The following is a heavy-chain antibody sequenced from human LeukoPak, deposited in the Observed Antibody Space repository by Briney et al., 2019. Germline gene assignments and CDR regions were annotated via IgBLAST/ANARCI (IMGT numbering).Heavy chain of an antibody. CDR2: ITASGGST. CDR1: GFTFSSYA. Sequence: PGGSLRLSCAASGFTFSSYAMSWARQAPGKGLEWVSAITASGGSTYYADSVKGRFTISRDNSKNTLYLQMNSLRAEDTAVYYCAKDLSAFDHWGQGTLVTVSS. J-gene: IGHJ4*02. CDR3: AKDLSAFDH. V-gene: IGHV3-23*01.